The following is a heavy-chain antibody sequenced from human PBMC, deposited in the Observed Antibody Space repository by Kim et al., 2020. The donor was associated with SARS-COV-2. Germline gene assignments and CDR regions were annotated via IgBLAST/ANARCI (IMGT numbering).Heavy chain of an antibody. Sequence: ASVKVSCKASGYTLTELSMHWVRQAPGKGLEWMGGFDPEDGETIYAQKFQGRVTMTEDTSTDTAYMELSSLRSEDTAVYYCATGPAVAGTLVHYYYYYGMDVWGQGTTVTVSS. V-gene: IGHV1-24*01. D-gene: IGHD6-19*01. CDR1: GYTLTELS. J-gene: IGHJ6*02. CDR2: FDPEDGET. CDR3: ATGPAVAGTLVHYYYYYGMDV.